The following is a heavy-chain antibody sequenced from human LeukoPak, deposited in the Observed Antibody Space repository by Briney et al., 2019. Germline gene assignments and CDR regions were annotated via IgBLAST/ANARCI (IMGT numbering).Heavy chain of an antibody. CDR3: AKDFPNWGCDY. J-gene: IGHJ4*02. V-gene: IGHV3-30*04. CDR2: ISYDGSNK. D-gene: IGHD7-27*01. CDR1: GFTFSSYA. Sequence: GRSLRLSCAASGFTFSSYAMHWVRQASGKGLEWVTVISYDGSNKYYADSVKGRFTISRDNSKNTLYLQMNSLRAEDTAVYYCAKDFPNWGCDYWGQGTLVTVSS.